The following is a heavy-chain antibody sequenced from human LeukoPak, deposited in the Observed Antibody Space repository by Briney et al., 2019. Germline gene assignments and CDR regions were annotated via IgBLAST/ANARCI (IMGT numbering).Heavy chain of an antibody. J-gene: IGHJ4*02. V-gene: IGHV1-18*01. CDR3: ARARTTVTQRDT. CDR1: GYTFTSYG. Sequence: GASVKVSCKASGYTFTSYGISWVGQAPGQGREGMGWISAYNGNTSYAQKLQGRVTMTTDTSTSTAYMELRSLRSDDTAVYYCARARTTVTQRDTWGQGTLVTVSS. D-gene: IGHD4-17*01. CDR2: ISAYNGNT.